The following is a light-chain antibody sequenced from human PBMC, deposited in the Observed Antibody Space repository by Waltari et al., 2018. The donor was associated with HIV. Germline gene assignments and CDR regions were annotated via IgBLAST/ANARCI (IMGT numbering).Light chain of an antibody. Sequence: QSVLTQPPSASGTPGQRVTISCFGDSSNFGGNPVNWYQQLPGAAPRLLLYTDDQRPSGVPDRFSGSKSGTSASLAISGLQSEDEADYFCETWDDSLTAVLFGGGTRLTVL. CDR2: TDD. J-gene: IGLJ2*01. V-gene: IGLV1-44*01. CDR3: ETWDDSLTAVL. CDR1: SSNFGGNP.